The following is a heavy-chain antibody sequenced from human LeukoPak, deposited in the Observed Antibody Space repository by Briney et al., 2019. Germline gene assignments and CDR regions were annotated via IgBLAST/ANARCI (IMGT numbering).Heavy chain of an antibody. D-gene: IGHD5-18*01. CDR3: ARGYSLDY. J-gene: IGHJ4*02. Sequence: SETLSLTCTVSGGSISSYYWSWIRQPPGKGLEWIGYIYYSGSTYYTPSLRGRVTISVDTSKNQFSLNLSSVTAAGTAVYYCARGYSLDYWGQGTLVTVSS. CDR2: IYYSGST. V-gene: IGHV4-59*08. CDR1: GGSISSYY.